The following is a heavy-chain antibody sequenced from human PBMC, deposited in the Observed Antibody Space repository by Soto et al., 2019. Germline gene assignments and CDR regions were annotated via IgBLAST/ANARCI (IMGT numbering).Heavy chain of an antibody. J-gene: IGHJ6*02. D-gene: IGHD1-1*01. Sequence: SVKVSCKASGGTFSSYAISWVRQAPGQGLEWMGGIIPIFGPANFAKKFQGRVTITADESTTTAYMELSSLTSEDTAVYYCATGSFTSTGGRIGYHYNAMDVWGQGTTVTVS. CDR2: IIPIFGPA. V-gene: IGHV1-69*13. CDR3: ATGSFTSTGGRIGYHYNAMDV. CDR1: GGTFSSYA.